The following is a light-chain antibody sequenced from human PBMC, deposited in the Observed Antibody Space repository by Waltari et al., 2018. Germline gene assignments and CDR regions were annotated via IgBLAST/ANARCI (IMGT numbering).Light chain of an antibody. CDR1: QSILTW. J-gene: IGKJ2*01. V-gene: IGKV1-5*03. CDR2: KAS. Sequence: DIQMTQSPSTLSASVGDRVTITRRASQSILTWLAWYQQKPGKAPKLLIYKASNLQSGVPSRFSGSGSGTEFTLTISSLQPDDFATYYCQQYSSHYTFGQGTKLEIK. CDR3: QQYSSHYT.